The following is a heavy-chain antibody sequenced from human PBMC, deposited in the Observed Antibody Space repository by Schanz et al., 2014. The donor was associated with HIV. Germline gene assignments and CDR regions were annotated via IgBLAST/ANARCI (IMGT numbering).Heavy chain of an antibody. CDR2: VNPDSGNT. V-gene: IGHV1-8*01. J-gene: IGHJ3*02. CDR3: ARDLSLASSTPTLAFDI. CDR1: GYTFVSYA. Sequence: QVQLVQSGAEVKKPGASVRVSCKASGYTFVSYAINWIRQAPGQGPEWMGWVNPDSGNTGYAQKFQGRVTITADKSTSTAYMELSSLRSEDTAVYYCARDLSLASSTPTLAFDIWGQGTMVTVSS. D-gene: IGHD2-2*01.